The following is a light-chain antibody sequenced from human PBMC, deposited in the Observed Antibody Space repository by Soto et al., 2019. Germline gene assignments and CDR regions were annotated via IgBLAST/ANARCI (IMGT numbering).Light chain of an antibody. CDR3: QQYGSSPRT. Sequence: DIEMTQSPATLSVSPGDRATLSCSASQSVSSSYLAWYQQKPGQAPRLLIYGASSRATGIPDRFSGSGSGTDFTLTISRLEPEDFAVYYCQQYGSSPRTFGQGTKVDI. CDR1: QSVSSSY. V-gene: IGKV3-20*01. J-gene: IGKJ1*01. CDR2: GAS.